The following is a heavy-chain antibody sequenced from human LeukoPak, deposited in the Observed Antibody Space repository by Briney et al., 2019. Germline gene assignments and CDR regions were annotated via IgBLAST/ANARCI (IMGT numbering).Heavy chain of an antibody. CDR3: ANDRYSGSYLEYFDY. J-gene: IGHJ4*02. CDR2: ISGSGGST. Sequence: GGSLRLSCAASGFTFSSYAMSWVRQAPGKGLEWVSAISGSGGSTYYADSVKGRFTISRDNSKNTLYLQMNSLRAEDTAVYYCANDRYSGSYLEYFDYWGQGTLVTVSS. CDR1: GFTFSSYA. D-gene: IGHD1-26*01. V-gene: IGHV3-23*01.